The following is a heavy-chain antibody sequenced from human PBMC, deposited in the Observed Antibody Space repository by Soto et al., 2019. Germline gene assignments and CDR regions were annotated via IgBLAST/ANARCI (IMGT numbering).Heavy chain of an antibody. CDR2: ISGSGGST. J-gene: IGHJ6*02. Sequence: GGSLRLSCAASGFTFSSYAMSWVRQAPGKGLEWVSAISGSGGSTYYADSVKGRFTISRDNSKNTLYLQMNSLRAEDTAVYYCAKKERAQTGGLYYYYGMDVWGQGTTVTVSS. CDR3: AKKERAQTGGLYYYYGMDV. V-gene: IGHV3-23*01. CDR1: GFTFSSYA. D-gene: IGHD7-27*01.